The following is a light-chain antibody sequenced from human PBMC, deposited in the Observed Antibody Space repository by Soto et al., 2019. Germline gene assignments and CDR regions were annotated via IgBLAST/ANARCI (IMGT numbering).Light chain of an antibody. V-gene: IGLV1-40*01. CDR3: CAHVGSSTYV. Sequence: QSVLTQPPSVSGAPGQRVTISCTGSSSNIGAGSDVHWYQQLPGTAPKLLIYSNNNRPSGVPDRFSGSKSGTSASLAITGLQAEDEADYYCCAHVGSSTYVFGSGTKVTV. CDR1: SSNIGAGSD. J-gene: IGLJ1*01. CDR2: SNN.